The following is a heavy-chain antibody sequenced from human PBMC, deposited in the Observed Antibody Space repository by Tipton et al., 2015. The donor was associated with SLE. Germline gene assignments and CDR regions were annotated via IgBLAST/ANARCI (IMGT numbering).Heavy chain of an antibody. J-gene: IGHJ5*02. Sequence: TLSLTCTVSGGSISSYYWSWIRQPPGKGLEWIGYIYYSGSTNYNPSLKSRVTISVDTSKNQFSLKLSSVTATDTAVYYCARWNSRGGFDPWGQGTLVTVSS. V-gene: IGHV4-59*12. CDR2: IYYSGST. CDR3: ARWNSRGGFDP. CDR1: GGSISSYY. D-gene: IGHD2/OR15-2a*01.